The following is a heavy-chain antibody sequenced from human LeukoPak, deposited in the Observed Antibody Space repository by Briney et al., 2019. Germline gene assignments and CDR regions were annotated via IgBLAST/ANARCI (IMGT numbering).Heavy chain of an antibody. J-gene: IGHJ5*02. CDR3: ARTPRWFDP. CDR1: GGSFTDYY. V-gene: IGHV4-34*12. Sequence: SETPSLTCAVYGGSFTDYYWSWIRQSPGQGLEWIGGIIHSGSTNYNPSLKTRVTISVDTSKNQFSLILSSVTAADTAVYYCARTPRWFDPWGPGTLVTVSS. CDR2: IIHSGST.